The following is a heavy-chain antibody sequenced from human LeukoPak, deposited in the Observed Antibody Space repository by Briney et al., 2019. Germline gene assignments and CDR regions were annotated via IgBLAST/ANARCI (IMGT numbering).Heavy chain of an antibody. J-gene: IGHJ5*02. CDR3: ARDLVAAAGTPGFDP. D-gene: IGHD6-13*01. CDR2: IYSGGST. V-gene: IGHV3-66*02. CDR1: GFTVSSNY. Sequence: GGSLRLSCAASGFTVSSNYMSWVRQAPGKGLDWVSLIYSGGSTFYADSVKGRFTISRDNSKNTLYLQMNSLRAEDTAVYYCARDLVAAAGTPGFDPWGQGTLVTVSS.